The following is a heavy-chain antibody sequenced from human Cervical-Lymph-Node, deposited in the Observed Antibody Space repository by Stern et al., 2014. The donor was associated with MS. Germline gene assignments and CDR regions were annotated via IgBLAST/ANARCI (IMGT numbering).Heavy chain of an antibody. CDR1: GFTFGDFA. J-gene: IGHJ4*02. CDR2: IDSETEII. Sequence: EVQLVESGGGLVPPGRSLRLSCVGSGFTFGDFAMHWVRQRPGMGLEWVAGIDSETEIIYYADFVKGRFTISRDNAKDYLFLQMNSLRPEDTALYYCTKDTTTLQTVWTHFDKWGQGTLVTVSS. D-gene: IGHD1-1*01. V-gene: IGHV3-9*01. CDR3: TKDTTTLQTVWTHFDK.